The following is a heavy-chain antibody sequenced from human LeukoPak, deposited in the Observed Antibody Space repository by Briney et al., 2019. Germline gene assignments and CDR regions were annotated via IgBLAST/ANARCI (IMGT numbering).Heavy chain of an antibody. CDR1: GYTFTGYY. V-gene: IGHV1-2*02. CDR2: INPNSGGT. CDR3: ARGGYCSSGNCFVLAAEFDY. Sequence: ASVKVSCKASGYTFTGYYMHWVRQAPGQGLEWMGWINPNSGGTGYARKFQGRVTMTRDTSISTAYMELKWLGSDDTAVYYCARGGYCSSGNCFVLAAEFDYWGQGTLVTVSS. D-gene: IGHD2-15*01. J-gene: IGHJ4*02.